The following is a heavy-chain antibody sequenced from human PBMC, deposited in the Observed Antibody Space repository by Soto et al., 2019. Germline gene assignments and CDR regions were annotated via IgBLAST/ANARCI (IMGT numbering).Heavy chain of an antibody. V-gene: IGHV3-23*01. J-gene: IGHJ4*02. CDR1: GITISNYP. D-gene: IGHD3-22*01. Sequence: EVQLLESGGGLVQPGGSLRLSCAASGITISNYPMSWFRQVPGQGLDWVSGISGSGDITYYPDSAKGRFTISKDIYRNSLSLQLDSLGVEDAAVYFCVKDDGGYPSTAPHWGQGTLVTVSS. CDR2: ISGSGDIT. CDR3: VKDDGGYPSTAPH.